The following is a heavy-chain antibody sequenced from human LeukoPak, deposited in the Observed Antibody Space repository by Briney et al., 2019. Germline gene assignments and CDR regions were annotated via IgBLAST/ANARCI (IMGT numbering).Heavy chain of an antibody. CDR2: IIPLLGIA. CDR3: ARCADYYGSGSYTYFDY. CDR1: GGTFSSYA. Sequence: ASVKVSCKASGGTFSSYAISWVRQAPGQGLEWMGRIIPLLGIANYAQKFQGRVTITADKSTSTAYMELSSLRSEDTAVYYCARCADYYGSGSYTYFDYWGQGTLVTVSS. D-gene: IGHD3-10*01. J-gene: IGHJ4*02. V-gene: IGHV1-69*04.